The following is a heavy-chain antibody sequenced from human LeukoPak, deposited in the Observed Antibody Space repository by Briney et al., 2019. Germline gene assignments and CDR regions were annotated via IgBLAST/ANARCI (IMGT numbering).Heavy chain of an antibody. CDR1: GFTFSSYA. CDR2: ISYDGSNK. V-gene: IGHV3-30-3*01. J-gene: IGHJ4*02. CDR3: ASRGYCSSTSCYYFDY. Sequence: GGSLRLSCAASGFTFSSYAMHWVRQAPGKGLEWVAVISYDGSNKYYAGSVKGRFTISRDNSKDTLYLQMNSLRAEDTAVYYCASRGYCSSTSCYYFDYWGQGTLVTVSS. D-gene: IGHD2-2*01.